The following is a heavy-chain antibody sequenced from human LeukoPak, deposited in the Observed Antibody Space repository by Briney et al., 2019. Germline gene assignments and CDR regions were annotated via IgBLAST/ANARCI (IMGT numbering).Heavy chain of an antibody. Sequence: PSETLSLTCAVSGGSISSSGYSWSWIRQPPGKGLGWIGYIYHSGGTYYNPSLKSRVAISVDRSSNQFSLKLTSVTAADTAVYYCARTVTTTHFDYWGQGTLVTVSS. D-gene: IGHD4-11*01. CDR1: GGSISSSGYS. V-gene: IGHV4-30-2*01. CDR2: IYHSGGT. J-gene: IGHJ4*02. CDR3: ARTVTTTHFDY.